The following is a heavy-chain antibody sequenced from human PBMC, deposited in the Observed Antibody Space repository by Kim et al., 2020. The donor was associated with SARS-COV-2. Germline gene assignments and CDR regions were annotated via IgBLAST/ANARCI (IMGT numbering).Heavy chain of an antibody. CDR1: GFTFSSYS. CDR2: ISSSSSTI. D-gene: IGHD6-13*01. J-gene: IGHJ6*02. V-gene: IGHV3-48*04. Sequence: GGSLRLSCAASGFTFSSYSMNWVRQAPGKGLEWVSYISSSSSTIYYADSVKGRFTISRDNAKNSLYLQMNSLRAEDTAVYYCARDPCYIAAAGNCGMDVWGQGTTVTVSS. CDR3: ARDPCYIAAAGNCGMDV.